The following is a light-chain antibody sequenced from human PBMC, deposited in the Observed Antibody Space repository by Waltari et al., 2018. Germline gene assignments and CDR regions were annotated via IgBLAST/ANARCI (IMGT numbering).Light chain of an antibody. CDR3: QQYYSYPQYT. J-gene: IGKJ2*01. CDR2: AAS. Sequence: AIRMTQSPSSFSASTGDRVTITCRASPGISSYLAWYQQKPGKAPKLLIYAASTLQSGVPSRFSGSGSGTDFTLTISCLQSEDFATYYCQQYYSYPQYTFGQGTKLEIK. CDR1: PGISSY. V-gene: IGKV1-8*01.